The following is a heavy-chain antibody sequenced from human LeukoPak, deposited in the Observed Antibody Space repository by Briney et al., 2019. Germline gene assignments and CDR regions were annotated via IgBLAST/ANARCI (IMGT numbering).Heavy chain of an antibody. Sequence: GASVKVSCKTSGYTFSSSGITWVRQAPGQGLEWMGWVSAYNGDTKYAQKLQDRVTMTTDTSTTTAYMELRSLRSDDTAVYYCARGILADDIMTGPWGQGTRVTVSS. CDR2: VSAYNGDT. CDR3: ARGILADDIMTGP. V-gene: IGHV1-18*01. J-gene: IGHJ5*02. CDR1: GYTFSSSG. D-gene: IGHD3-9*01.